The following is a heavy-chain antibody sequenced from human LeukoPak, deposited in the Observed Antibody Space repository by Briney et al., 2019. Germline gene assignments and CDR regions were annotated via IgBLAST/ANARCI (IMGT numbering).Heavy chain of an antibody. CDR3: ARDRYGSFDS. CDR1: GGSISNYY. J-gene: IGHJ4*02. Sequence: PSETLSLTCTVSGGSISNYYWNWIRQPAGKGLEWIGRIYTTGSTNYNPSLKSRVTMSVDTSKNQVSLRLSSATAADTAVYYCARDRYGSFDSWGQGTLATVSS. D-gene: IGHD4-17*01. V-gene: IGHV4-4*07. CDR2: IYTTGST.